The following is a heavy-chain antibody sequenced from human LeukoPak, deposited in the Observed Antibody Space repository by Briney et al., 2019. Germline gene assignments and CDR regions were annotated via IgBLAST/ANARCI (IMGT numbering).Heavy chain of an antibody. CDR2: ISYDGSNK. CDR3: ARDLREVKGFDY. J-gene: IGHJ4*02. V-gene: IGHV3-30-3*01. D-gene: IGHD1-26*01. Sequence: GGSLRLSCAASGFTFSSYAMHWVRQAPGKGLEWVAVISYDGSNKYYADSVKGRFTISRDNSKNTLYLQMNSLRAEDTAVYYCARDLREVKGFDYWGQGTLVTVSS. CDR1: GFTFSSYA.